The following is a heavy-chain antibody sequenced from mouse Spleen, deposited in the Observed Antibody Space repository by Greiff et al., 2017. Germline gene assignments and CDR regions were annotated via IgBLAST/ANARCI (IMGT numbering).Heavy chain of an antibody. CDR2: IWRGGST. V-gene: IGHV2-5-1*01. CDR3: AKKNYYGYLDY. D-gene: IGHD1-1*01. Sequence: VKVVESGPSLVQPSQSLSITCTVSGFSLTSYGVHWVRQSPGKGLEWLGVIWRGGSTDYNAAFMSRLSITKDNSKSQVFFKMNSLQADDTAIYYCAKKNYYGYLDYWGQGTTLTVSS. J-gene: IGHJ2*01. CDR1: GFSLTSYG.